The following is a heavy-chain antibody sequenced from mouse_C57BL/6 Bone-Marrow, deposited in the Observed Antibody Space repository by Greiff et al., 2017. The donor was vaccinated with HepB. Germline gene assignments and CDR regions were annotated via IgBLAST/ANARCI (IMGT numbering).Heavy chain of an antibody. CDR3: TRRPLTTAMDY. D-gene: IGHD1-1*01. J-gene: IGHJ4*01. CDR1: GYTFTDYE. Sequence: QVQLQQSGAELVRPGASVTLSCKASGYTFTDYEMHWVKQTTVHGLEWIGAIDPETGGTAYNQKFKGQAILTADKSSSTAYMELRSLTSEDSAVYYCTRRPLTTAMDYWGQGTSVTVSS. V-gene: IGHV1-15*01. CDR2: IDPETGGT.